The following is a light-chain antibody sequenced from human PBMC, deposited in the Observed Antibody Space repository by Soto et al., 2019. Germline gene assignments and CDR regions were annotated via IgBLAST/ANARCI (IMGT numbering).Light chain of an antibody. Sequence: ENVLTQSPGTLSLSPGERATLSCRASQSVTSNYLAWYQQKPGRAPRLLISGASSRATGVPDRFSGSGSGTDFTLTISRLEPEDFAVYYCQQYGSSPPITFGQGTRLEI. CDR2: GAS. CDR3: QQYGSSPPIT. CDR1: QSVTSNY. V-gene: IGKV3-20*01. J-gene: IGKJ5*01.